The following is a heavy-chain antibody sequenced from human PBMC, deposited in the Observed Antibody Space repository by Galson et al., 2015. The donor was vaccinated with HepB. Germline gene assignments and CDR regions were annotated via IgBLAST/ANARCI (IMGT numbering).Heavy chain of an antibody. J-gene: IGHJ6*02. CDR2: ISYDGSNK. CDR1: GFTFSSYG. CDR3: AKDTLPLMTYYYYGMDV. D-gene: IGHD3-16*01. V-gene: IGHV3-30*18. Sequence: SLRLSCAASGFTFSSYGMHWVRQAPGKGLEWVAVISYDGSNKYCADSVKGRFTISRDNSKNTLYLQMNSLRAEDTAVYYCAKDTLPLMTYYYYGMDVWGQGTTVTVSS.